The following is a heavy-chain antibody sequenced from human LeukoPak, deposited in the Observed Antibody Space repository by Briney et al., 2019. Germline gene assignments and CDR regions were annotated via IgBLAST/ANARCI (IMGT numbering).Heavy chain of an antibody. J-gene: IGHJ3*02. V-gene: IGHV3-33*03. CDR2: IRFDENDI. CDR3: AKEWSAFDI. D-gene: IGHD2-15*01. CDR1: GFSVRNYV. Sequence: GRSLRLSCVVSGFSVRNYVIHWVRQAPGKGLEWVAHIRFDENDIYYADFVRGRFTISRDNSKNTVYVQMNGLRVEDTAVYYCAKEWSAFDIWGQGTRVTVSS.